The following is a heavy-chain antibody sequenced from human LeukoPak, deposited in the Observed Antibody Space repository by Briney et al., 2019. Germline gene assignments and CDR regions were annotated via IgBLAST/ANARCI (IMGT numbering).Heavy chain of an antibody. Sequence: GGSLRLSCAVSGFTFSNYWMAWVRQAPGKGLEWVANIKQDGSEKYYVDSVKGRFTISRDNAKNSLYLQMNSLRGEDTAVHYCATHSVGVLPIATFDYWGQGTLVTVSS. CDR3: ATHSVGVLPIATFDY. CDR1: GFTFSNYW. J-gene: IGHJ4*02. D-gene: IGHD2/OR15-2a*01. V-gene: IGHV3-7*01. CDR2: IKQDGSEK.